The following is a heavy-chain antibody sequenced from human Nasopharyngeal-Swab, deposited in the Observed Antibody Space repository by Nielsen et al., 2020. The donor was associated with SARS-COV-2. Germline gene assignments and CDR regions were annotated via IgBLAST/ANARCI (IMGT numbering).Heavy chain of an antibody. D-gene: IGHD2-8*02. Sequence: SETLSLTCTVSGYSISSGYYWGWIRQPPGKGLEWIASIYHSGNTYYNPSLKSRVTISVDTSKNQFSLKLNSVTAADTALYFCVHSWLPGFWGQGTLVTVSS. V-gene: IGHV4-38-2*02. CDR3: VHSWLPGF. J-gene: IGHJ4*02. CDR2: IYHSGNT. CDR1: GYSISSGYY.